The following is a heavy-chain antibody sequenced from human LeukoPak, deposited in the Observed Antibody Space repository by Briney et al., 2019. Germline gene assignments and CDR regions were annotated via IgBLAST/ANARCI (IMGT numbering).Heavy chain of an antibody. J-gene: IGHJ6*02. CDR1: GGSISSSSYY. CDR2: IYYSRST. CDR3: ASVRKGNYDFWSGYPAYYGMDV. V-gene: IGHV4-39*01. D-gene: IGHD3-3*01. Sequence: SETLSLTCTVSGGSISSSSYYWGWIRQPPGKGREWIESIYYSRSTYYNPALKRPVPISVDTSKTQFSLKLSSVNAADTAVYYCASVRKGNYDFWSGYPAYYGMDVWGQGTTVTVSS.